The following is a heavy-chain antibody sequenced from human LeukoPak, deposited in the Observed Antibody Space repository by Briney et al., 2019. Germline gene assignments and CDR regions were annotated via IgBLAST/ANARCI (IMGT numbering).Heavy chain of an antibody. CDR2: IYYSGST. CDR3: ARIYSNYGWFDP. J-gene: IGHJ5*02. V-gene: IGHV4-31*11. CDR1: GGSFSGYY. Sequence: SETLSLTCAVYGGSFSGYYWSWIRQHPGKGLEWIGYIYYSGSTYYNPSLKSRVTISVDTSKNQFSLKLSSVTAADTAVYYCARIYSNYGWFDPWGQGTLVTVSS. D-gene: IGHD4-11*01.